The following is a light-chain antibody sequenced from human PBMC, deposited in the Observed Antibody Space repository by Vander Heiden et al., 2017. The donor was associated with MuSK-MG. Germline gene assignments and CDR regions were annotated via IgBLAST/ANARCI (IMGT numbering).Light chain of an antibody. V-gene: IGLV3-1*01. CDR2: QDN. Sequence: SYEVTQPPSVSVSPGQTASITCSGDKLGGKNVCWYRQKPGQSPVLVIFQDNMRPSGIPERFSGSNSGNTATLTISGTQAMDEADYYCQAWDGSTVVFGGGTKLTVL. CDR3: QAWDGSTVV. J-gene: IGLJ3*02. CDR1: KLGGKN.